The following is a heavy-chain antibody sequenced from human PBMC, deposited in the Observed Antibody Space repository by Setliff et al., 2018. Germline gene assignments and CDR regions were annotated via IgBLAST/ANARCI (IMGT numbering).Heavy chain of an antibody. Sequence: GGSLRLSCAASGFTFSSYWMSWVRQAPGKGLEWVANIKQDGSEKYYVDSVKGRFTISRDNAKNSLYLQMNSLRAEDTAVYYCARDHVYGSQYYYYYYYMDVWGKGTTVTVSS. V-gene: IGHV3-7*01. CDR3: ARDHVYGSQYYYYYYYMDV. CDR1: GFTFSSYW. D-gene: IGHD3-10*01. J-gene: IGHJ6*03. CDR2: IKQDGSEK.